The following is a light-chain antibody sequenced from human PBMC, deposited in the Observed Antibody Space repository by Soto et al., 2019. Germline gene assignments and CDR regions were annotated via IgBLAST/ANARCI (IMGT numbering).Light chain of an antibody. CDR3: SSHGGSNNFYV. CDR2: EVS. V-gene: IGLV2-8*01. CDR1: SSDVGAYNY. Sequence: QSVLTQPPSASGSPGQSVTISCTGTSSDVGAYNYVSWYQQHPGKAPKLMIHEVSKRPSGVPDRFSASKSGNTASLTVSGLQAEDEADYYCSSHGGSNNFYVFGTGTKLTV. J-gene: IGLJ1*01.